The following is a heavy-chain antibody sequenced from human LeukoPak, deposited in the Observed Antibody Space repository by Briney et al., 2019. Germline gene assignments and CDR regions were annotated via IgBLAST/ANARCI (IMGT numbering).Heavy chain of an antibody. CDR2: IKQYGNEK. J-gene: IGHJ3*01. CDR3: AREAEGSRVDYGDYGGSIYAFDF. D-gene: IGHD4-17*01. V-gene: IGHV3-7*03. Sequence: GGSLRLSCAASGFTFSSYCMSWVRQAPGKGLEWVANIKQYGNEKSHADSVKGRFIISRDNTKKSLYLQMNGLRAEDTAVYYCAREAEGSRVDYGDYGGSIYAFDFRGQGTMVTVSS. CDR1: GFTFSSYC.